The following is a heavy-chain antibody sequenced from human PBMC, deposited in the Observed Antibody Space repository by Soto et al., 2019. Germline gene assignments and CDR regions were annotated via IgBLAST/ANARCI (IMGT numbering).Heavy chain of an antibody. CDR2: INQSAST. J-gene: IGHJ6*02. V-gene: IGHV4-34*01. CDR3: ARGTWFSGTSSYWVTNYYYGLDV. Sequence: PSETLSLTCVVYGGSFSDFYWSWIRQPPGKGLEWIGDINQSASTNYTPSLTSRVTISVDTSQIHFSLKLSSMTAADTAVYYCARGTWFSGTSSYWVTNYYYGLDVWGQGTTVTVSS. CDR1: GGSFSDFY. D-gene: IGHD3-22*01.